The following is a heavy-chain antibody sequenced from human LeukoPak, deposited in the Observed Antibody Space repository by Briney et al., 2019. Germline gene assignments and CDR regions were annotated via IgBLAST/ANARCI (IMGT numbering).Heavy chain of an antibody. J-gene: IGHJ1*01. CDR3: ASTGYSSGWVLQH. CDR2: ISRDSDIR. D-gene: IGHD6-19*01. Sequence: PGGSLRLSCAASGFIFGRDSMNWVRQVPGRGLEWISYISRDSDIRYYADSVRGRFHISRDNSKNTLYLQMNSLRAEDTAVYYCASTGYSSGWVLQHWGQGTLVTVSS. CDR1: GFIFGRDS. V-gene: IGHV3-48*01.